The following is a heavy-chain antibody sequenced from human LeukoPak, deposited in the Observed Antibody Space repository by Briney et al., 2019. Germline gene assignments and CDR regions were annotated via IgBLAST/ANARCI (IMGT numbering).Heavy chain of an antibody. J-gene: IGHJ4*02. CDR2: ISGSGGST. CDR3: AKDEGSGWTRLYYFDH. V-gene: IGHV3-23*01. CDR1: GFTFSSYA. Sequence: GGSLRLSCAASGFTFSSYAMSWVRQAPGKGLEWVSAISGSGGSTYYADSVKGRFTISRDNSKNTLYLQMNSLRAEDTAVYYCAKDEGSGWTRLYYFDHWGQGTLVTVSS. D-gene: IGHD6-19*01.